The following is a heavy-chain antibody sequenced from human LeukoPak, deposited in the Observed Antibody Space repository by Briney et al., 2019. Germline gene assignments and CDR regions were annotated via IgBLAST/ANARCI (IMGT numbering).Heavy chain of an antibody. J-gene: IGHJ4*02. CDR1: GFTFDDYA. Sequence: QPGRSLRLSCAASGFTFDDYAMHWVRQAPGKGLEWVSGISWNSGSIGYADSVKGRFTISRDNAKNSLYLQMNSLRAEDTALYYCANPNNWGQGTLVTVSS. CDR2: ISWNSGSI. CDR3: ANPNN. V-gene: IGHV3-9*01.